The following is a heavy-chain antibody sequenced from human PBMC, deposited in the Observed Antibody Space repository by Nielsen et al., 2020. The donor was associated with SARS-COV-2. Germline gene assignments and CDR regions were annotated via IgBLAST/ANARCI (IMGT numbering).Heavy chain of an antibody. CDR3: ARWDSSSPGLGWFDP. CDR2: FDPEDGET. J-gene: IGHJ5*02. CDR1: GYTLTELS. V-gene: IGHV1-24*01. Sequence: ASVKVSCKVSGYTLTELSMHWVRQAPGKGLEWMGGFDPEDGETIYAQKFQGRVTMTEDTSTDTAYMELSSLRSEDTAVYYCARWDSSSPGLGWFDPWGQGTLVTVSS. D-gene: IGHD6-6*01.